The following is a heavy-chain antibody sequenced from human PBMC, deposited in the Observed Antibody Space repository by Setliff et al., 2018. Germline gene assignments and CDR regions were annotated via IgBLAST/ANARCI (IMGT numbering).Heavy chain of an antibody. J-gene: IGHJ1*01. Sequence: QTGGSLRLSCAASGITFRTYSLNWVRQAPGKGLEWVSFISSDSRTIYYADSVKGRFTISRDKAKNSLYLQMNSLRAEDTAVYYCAKDSSGWPHSLISYFQHWGQGTLVTVSS. D-gene: IGHD6-19*01. CDR1: GITFRTYS. V-gene: IGHV3-48*01. CDR2: ISSDSRTI. CDR3: AKDSSGWPHSLISYFQH.